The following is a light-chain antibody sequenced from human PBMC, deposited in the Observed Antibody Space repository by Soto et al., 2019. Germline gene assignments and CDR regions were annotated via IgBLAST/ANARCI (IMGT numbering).Light chain of an antibody. CDR1: QGVSKY. Sequence: DIQLTQSPSSLSASVGDRVTITCRGSQGVSKYLNWYHQTPGRAPMLLIYSTSNLQHGVPSRFSGNGAGPNFTLTIASLQPEDLGTYYCQQSYSSPWTFGQGTRV. V-gene: IGKV1-39*01. CDR2: STS. CDR3: QQSYSSPWT. J-gene: IGKJ1*01.